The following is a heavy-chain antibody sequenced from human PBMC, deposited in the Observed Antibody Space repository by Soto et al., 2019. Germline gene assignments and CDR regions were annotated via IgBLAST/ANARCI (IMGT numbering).Heavy chain of an antibody. V-gene: IGHV4-34*02. D-gene: IGHD3-3*01. J-gene: IGHJ6*02. CDR1: DGSFSGSS. CDR2: ITESGSG. Sequence: QVHLQQWGGGLLKPSETLSLRCVVYDGSFSGSSWNWVRQAPGKGLEWIGEITESGSGNYNHSLKSRVSISLVSSKNHFSLNLTSLTAADTAVDCCARSVLRFYPYSYDGMDVWGQGTSVTVSS. CDR3: ARSVLRFYPYSYDGMDV.